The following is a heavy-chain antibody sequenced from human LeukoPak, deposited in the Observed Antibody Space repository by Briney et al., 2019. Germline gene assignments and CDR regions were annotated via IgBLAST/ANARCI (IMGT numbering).Heavy chain of an antibody. CDR3: ARVRPYCGGDCPVGAFDI. V-gene: IGHV4-30-4*08. D-gene: IGHD2-21*02. J-gene: IGHJ3*02. CDR1: GGSISSSYYY. Sequence: TSETLSLTCTVSGGSISSSYYYWGWIRQPPGKGLEWIGYIYYSGSTYYNPSLKSRVTISVDTSKNQFSLKLSSVTAADTAVYYCARVRPYCGGDCPVGAFDIWGQGTMVTVSS. CDR2: IYYSGST.